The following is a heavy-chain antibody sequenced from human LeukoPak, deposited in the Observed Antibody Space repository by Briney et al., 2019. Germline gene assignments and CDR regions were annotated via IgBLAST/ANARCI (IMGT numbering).Heavy chain of an antibody. CDR3: ARAPPTAFAEVPAASYYYMDV. Sequence: ASVKVSCKASGYTFTSYGISWVRQAPGQGLEWMGWISAYNGNTNYAQKLQGRVTMTTDTSTSTAYMELRSLRSDDTAVYYCARAPPTAFAEVPAASYYYMDVWGKGTTVTVSS. J-gene: IGHJ6*03. D-gene: IGHD2-2*01. V-gene: IGHV1-18*01. CDR1: GYTFTSYG. CDR2: ISAYNGNT.